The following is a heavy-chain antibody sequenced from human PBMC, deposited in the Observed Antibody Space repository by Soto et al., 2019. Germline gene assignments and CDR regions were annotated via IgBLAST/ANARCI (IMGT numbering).Heavy chain of an antibody. CDR3: ASSYGAGYRPLNY. D-gene: IGHD3-10*01. CDR1: GDTFTFYS. V-gene: IGHV1-69*02. CDR2: INPILSMS. Sequence: QVQLVQSGAEVKRPGSSVKVSCKASGDTFTFYSINWVRQAPGLGLEWMGRINPILSMSNYAQRFQGRVTMTGTNSTSTAYMELSCLRSGHRAIYYGASSYGAGYRPLNYGGQGALLTVS. J-gene: IGHJ4*02.